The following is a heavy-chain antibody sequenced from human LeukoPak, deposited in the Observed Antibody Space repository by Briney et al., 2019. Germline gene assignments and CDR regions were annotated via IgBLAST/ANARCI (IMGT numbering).Heavy chain of an antibody. D-gene: IGHD3-9*01. CDR2: INLDGSQK. CDR1: GFTFSNYW. Sequence: GGSLRLSCAASGFTFSNYWMAWVRQAPGKGPEWVANINLDGSQKYYVDSVKGRFTISRDNAKNSLYLQMNSLRAEDTAVYYCARENYDILTGYYRGGFDYWGQGTLVTVSS. J-gene: IGHJ4*02. V-gene: IGHV3-7*01. CDR3: ARENYDILTGYYRGGFDY.